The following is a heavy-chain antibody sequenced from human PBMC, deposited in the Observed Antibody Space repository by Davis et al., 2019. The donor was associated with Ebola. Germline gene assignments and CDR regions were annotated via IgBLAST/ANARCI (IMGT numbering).Heavy chain of an antibody. CDR1: GFTFSTFG. J-gene: IGHJ4*02. CDR2: IRFDGSEK. V-gene: IGHV3-30*02. D-gene: IGHD6-19*01. CDR3: AKGDNSGWYGVDY. Sequence: PGGSLRLFCAASGFTFSTFGMFWVRQAPGKGLEWVAFIRFDGSEKYYADSVKGRFTISRENSKATLDLQMNSLRAEDTAVYYCAKGDNSGWYGVDYWGQGTLVTVSS.